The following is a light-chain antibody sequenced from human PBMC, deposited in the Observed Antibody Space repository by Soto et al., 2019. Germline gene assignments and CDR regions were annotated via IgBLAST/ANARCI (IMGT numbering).Light chain of an antibody. CDR2: EVN. V-gene: IGLV2-8*01. CDR3: SSYVGSNSLV. J-gene: IGLJ3*02. Sequence: QSALTQPPAASGSPGQSVTISCTGTSSDVGGYKYVSWYQQHTGKAPKLLIYEVNKRPSGVPDRFSGSKSGNTASLTVSGIQAEDEADYYCSSYVGSNSLVFGGGTKLTVL. CDR1: SSDVGGYKY.